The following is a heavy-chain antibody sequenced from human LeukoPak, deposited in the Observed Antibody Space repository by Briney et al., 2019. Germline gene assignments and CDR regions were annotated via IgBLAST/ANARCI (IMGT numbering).Heavy chain of an antibody. Sequence: GGSLRLSCAASGFTFSSYEMNWVRQAPGKGLEWVSYISSSGSTIYYADSVKGRFTIPRDNAKNSLYLQMNSLRAEDTAVYYCARGLRQWLAQPSSFDYRGQGTLVTVSS. J-gene: IGHJ4*02. D-gene: IGHD6-19*01. CDR3: ARGLRQWLAQPSSFDY. CDR2: ISSSGSTI. CDR1: GFTFSSYE. V-gene: IGHV3-48*03.